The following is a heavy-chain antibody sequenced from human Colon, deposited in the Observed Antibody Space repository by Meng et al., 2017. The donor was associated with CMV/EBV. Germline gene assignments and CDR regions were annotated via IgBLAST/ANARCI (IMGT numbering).Heavy chain of an antibody. D-gene: IGHD4-17*01. J-gene: IGHJ6*02. CDR2: ISYDRNKE. Sequence: GRSLRPSCTTAGFTFSSFGMHWVRQAPGKGLEWVATISYDRNKEYYPDSVKGGFTISRDNSKNTLLLQMNSLRIEDTAVYFCERHRPVTTVTNAFYNGMDVWGQGTTVTVSS. CDR1: GFTFSSFG. CDR3: ERHRPVTTVTNAFYNGMDV. V-gene: IGHV3-30*19.